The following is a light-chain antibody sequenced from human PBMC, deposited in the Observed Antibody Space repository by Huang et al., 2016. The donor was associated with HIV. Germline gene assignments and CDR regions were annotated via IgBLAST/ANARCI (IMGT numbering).Light chain of an antibody. CDR3: QHSFRSPYT. CDR1: QRISKY. Sequence: DIQMTQSPSSLSASVGDRVTITCRASQRISKYLNWYQQKPGRVPNLLIYGASNLQSGVPSRFSGSGSETDFTLTISGLQPGDFATYYCQHSFRSPYTFGQGTKVDMK. J-gene: IGKJ2*01. V-gene: IGKV1-39*01. CDR2: GAS.